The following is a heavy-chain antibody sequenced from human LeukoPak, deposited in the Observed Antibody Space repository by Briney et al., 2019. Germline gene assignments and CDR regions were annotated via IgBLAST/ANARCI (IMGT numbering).Heavy chain of an antibody. D-gene: IGHD6-6*01. CDR1: GYTFTSYD. V-gene: IGHV1-8*01. J-gene: IGHJ4*02. CDR3: ATHHGYSSSSLDY. Sequence: ASVKVSCKASGYTFTSYDINWVRQATGQGLEWMGWMNPNSGNTGYAQKFQGRVTMTRNTSISTAYMELSSLRSGDTAVYYCATHHGYSSSSLDYWGQGTLVTVSS. CDR2: MNPNSGNT.